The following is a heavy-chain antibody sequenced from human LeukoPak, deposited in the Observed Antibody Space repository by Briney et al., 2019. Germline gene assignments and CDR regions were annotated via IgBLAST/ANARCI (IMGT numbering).Heavy chain of an antibody. CDR2: IYYSGST. J-gene: IGHJ4*02. CDR3: ARPVRSYYGSGTYGVD. CDR1: GGSISSSTHY. D-gene: IGHD3-10*01. V-gene: IGHV4-39*01. Sequence: SETLSLTCTVSGGSISSSTHYWGWVRQPPEKGLEWIGNIYYSGSTYYNPSVKSRVTISVDTSKNQFSLKLSSVTAADTAVYYCARPVRSYYGSGTYGVDWGQGTLVTVSS.